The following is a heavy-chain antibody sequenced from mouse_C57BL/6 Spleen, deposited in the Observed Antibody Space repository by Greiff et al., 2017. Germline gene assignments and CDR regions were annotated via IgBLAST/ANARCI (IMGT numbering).Heavy chain of an antibody. Sequence: QVQLQQPGAELVKPGASVKLSCKASGYTFTSYWMHWVKQRPGRGLEWIGRIDPNSGGTKYNEKFKSKATLTVDKPSSTAYIQLSRLTSEDSAGYYCAREYGSSPWFACWGQGTLVTVSA. D-gene: IGHD1-1*01. V-gene: IGHV1-72*01. CDR2: IDPNSGGT. CDR3: AREYGSSPWFAC. CDR1: GYTFTSYW. J-gene: IGHJ3*01.